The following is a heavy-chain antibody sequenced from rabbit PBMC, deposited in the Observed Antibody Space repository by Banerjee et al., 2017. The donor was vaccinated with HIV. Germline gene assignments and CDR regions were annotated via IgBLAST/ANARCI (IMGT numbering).Heavy chain of an antibody. J-gene: IGHJ4*01. CDR1: GFSLSSYS. D-gene: IGHD1-1*01. CDR2: INTSSGNT. V-gene: IGHV1S40*01. CDR3: ARDLTGVIGWNFNL. Sequence: QSLEESGGGLVKPGASLTLTCTVSGFSLSSYSMTWVRQAPGKGLEWIACINTSSGNTVYATWAKGRFTISKTSWTTVTLQMTSLTAADTATYFCARDLTGVIGWNFNLWGPGTLVTVS.